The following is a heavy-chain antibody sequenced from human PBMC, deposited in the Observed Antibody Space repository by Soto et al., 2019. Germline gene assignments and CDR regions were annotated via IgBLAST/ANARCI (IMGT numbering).Heavy chain of an antibody. Sequence: ASVKVSCKASGYTFTSYGISWVRQAPGQGLEWMGWISAYNGNTNYAQKLQGRVTMTTDTSTSTAYMELRSLRSDDTAVYYCARGDSSSWTRRYAKPLDYWGQGTLVTVSS. CDR1: GYTFTSYG. D-gene: IGHD6-13*01. CDR3: ARGDSSSWTRRYAKPLDY. J-gene: IGHJ4*02. V-gene: IGHV1-18*01. CDR2: ISAYNGNT.